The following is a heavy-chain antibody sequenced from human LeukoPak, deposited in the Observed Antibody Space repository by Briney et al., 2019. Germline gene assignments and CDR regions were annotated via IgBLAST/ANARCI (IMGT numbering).Heavy chain of an antibody. Sequence: ASVKVSCKASGYTFTGYYMHWVRQAPGQGLEWMGWINPNSGGTNYAQKFQGRVTMTRDTSISTAYMELSRLRSDDTAVYYCARMPGVAVAPSWYFDLWGRGTLVTVSS. D-gene: IGHD6-19*01. V-gene: IGHV1-2*02. CDR2: INPNSGGT. CDR1: GYTFTGYY. CDR3: ARMPGVAVAPSWYFDL. J-gene: IGHJ2*01.